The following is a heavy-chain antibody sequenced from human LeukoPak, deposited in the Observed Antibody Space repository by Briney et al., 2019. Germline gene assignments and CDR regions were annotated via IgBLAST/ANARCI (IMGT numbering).Heavy chain of an antibody. V-gene: IGHV1-18*01. CDR2: ISAYNGNT. Sequence: GASAKVSCKASGYTFTSYGISWVRQAPGQGLEWMGWISAYNGNTNYAQKLQGRVTMTTDTSTSTAYMELRSLRSDDTAVYYCARDRLYYDSLNWFDPWGQGTLVTVSS. CDR3: ARDRLYYDSLNWFDP. J-gene: IGHJ5*02. CDR1: GYTFTSYG. D-gene: IGHD3-3*01.